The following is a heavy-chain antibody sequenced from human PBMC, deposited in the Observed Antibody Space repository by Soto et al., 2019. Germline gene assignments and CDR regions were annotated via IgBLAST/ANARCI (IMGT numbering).Heavy chain of an antibody. CDR3: SRETGYYYYGMDV. CDR2: TRNKANSYTT. CDR1: GLTFSDHY. Sequence: PGGSLRLSCAAAGLTFSDHYMDWVRPAPGKGLEWVGRTRNKANSYTTEYAASVKGRFTISRDDSKNSLYLQMNSLKTEDTAVYYCSRETGYYYYGMDVWGQGTTVTVSS. V-gene: IGHV3-72*01. J-gene: IGHJ6*02.